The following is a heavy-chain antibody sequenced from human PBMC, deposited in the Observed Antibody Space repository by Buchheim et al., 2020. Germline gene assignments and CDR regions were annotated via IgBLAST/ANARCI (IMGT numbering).Heavy chain of an antibody. Sequence: EVQLVESGGGLVQPGGSLRLSCAASGFTLSNYWMTWVRQAPGQGLEWGANIKQDGSDKYHVDSVKGRFTTSRDNAKNSLYLQMNSLRAEDTAVYYCARIRWYAVTYSFDHWGQGTL. CDR3: ARIRWYAVTYSFDH. J-gene: IGHJ4*02. V-gene: IGHV3-7*01. CDR1: GFTLSNYW. CDR2: IKQDGSDK. D-gene: IGHD4-23*01.